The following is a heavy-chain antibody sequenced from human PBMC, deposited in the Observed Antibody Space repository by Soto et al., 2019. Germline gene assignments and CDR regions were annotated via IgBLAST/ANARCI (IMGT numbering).Heavy chain of an antibody. V-gene: IGHV4-4*02. CDR2: IHRDGVT. Sequence: QVHLQESGPGLVKPSETLSLTCAISGGSTSSSDWWTWVRQPPGEGLEWIGEIHRDGVTNYNSSLKSRLTISLDHSRNQCSLSLTSVTAADAAVYFCAGRPEIHPRWGQGILVPVSS. D-gene: IGHD1-26*01. J-gene: IGHJ4*02. CDR3: AGRPEIHPR. CDR1: GGSTSSSDW.